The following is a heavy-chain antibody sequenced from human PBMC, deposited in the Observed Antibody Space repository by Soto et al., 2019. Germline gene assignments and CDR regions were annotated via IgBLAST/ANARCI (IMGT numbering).Heavy chain of an antibody. V-gene: IGHV1-3*05. CDR3: ARAPGGPGIAEY. Sequence: QVQLVQSGAEEKKPGASVKVSCKASGYTFTSYAMHWVRQAPGQWLEWMGWINAGNGNTKYSQKFQGRVTITRDTAASTAYMELSSLRSEDTAVYYCARAPGGPGIAEYWGQGTLVTVSS. D-gene: IGHD6-13*01. CDR2: INAGNGNT. J-gene: IGHJ4*02. CDR1: GYTFTSYA.